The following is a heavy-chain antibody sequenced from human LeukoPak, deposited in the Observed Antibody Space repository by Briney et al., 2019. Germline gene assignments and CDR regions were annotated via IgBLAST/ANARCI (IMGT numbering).Heavy chain of an antibody. CDR3: ARSGRGVDSFYFYMDV. D-gene: IGHD1-1*01. V-gene: IGHV3-7*01. CDR2: IKLDGREKQDGSEK. CDR1: GFTFSKYW. Sequence: GASLRLSCPASGFTFSKYWIGSVRQAPGKGLGWVANIKLDGREKQDGSEKNYVDSVKGVLTISKDNAKNSLYLQMNSLRAEDTAVYYCARSGRGVDSFYFYMDVWGKGTTVTVSS. J-gene: IGHJ6*03.